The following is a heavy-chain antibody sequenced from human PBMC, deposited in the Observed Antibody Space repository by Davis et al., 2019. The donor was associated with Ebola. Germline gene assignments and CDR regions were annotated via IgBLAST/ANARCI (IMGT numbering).Heavy chain of an antibody. J-gene: IGHJ4*02. Sequence: GESLKISCAASGFTFSSDGMSWVRQGPGKGLEWVSSITGIGFGTYYADSVKGRFTISRDNSKNTLFLQMNSLRAEDTAVYYCAKGPKWELSYFDFWGQGTLLTV. D-gene: IGHD1-26*01. CDR1: GFTFSSDG. CDR3: AKGPKWELSYFDF. V-gene: IGHV3-23*01. CDR2: ITGIGFGT.